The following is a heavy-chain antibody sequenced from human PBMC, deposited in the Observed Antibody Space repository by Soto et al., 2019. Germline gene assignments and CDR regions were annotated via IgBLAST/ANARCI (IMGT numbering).Heavy chain of an antibody. V-gene: IGHV1-18*04. D-gene: IGHD1-26*01. CDR3: ARGGWRVGRDYYFCGMAV. J-gene: IGHJ6*02. Sequence: SEQVSNQASCYLVTSYGITCLRQLPGQGLKWMGWISAHNIDTNNTHNFKGRVSMTTDTSTTTAYMELRSLRSDDTAVYYCARGGWRVGRDYYFCGMAVWGQGTTVTVSS. CDR2: ISAHNIDT. CDR1: CYLVTSYG.